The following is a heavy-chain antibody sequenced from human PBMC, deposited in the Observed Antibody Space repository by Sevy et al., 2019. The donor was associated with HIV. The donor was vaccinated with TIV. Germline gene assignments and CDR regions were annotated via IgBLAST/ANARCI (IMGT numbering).Heavy chain of an antibody. CDR3: ASLAYGDYAGMFDY. CDR2: IYYSGST. V-gene: IGHV4-39*01. D-gene: IGHD4-17*01. J-gene: IGHJ4*02. Sequence: SETLSLTCTVSGGSISSSSYYWGWIRPPPGKGLEWIGSIYYSGSTFYNPSLRSRVTMSVDMSKNQFSLKVSSVTAADTAVYYCASLAYGDYAGMFDYWGQGTLVTVSS. CDR1: GGSISSSSYY.